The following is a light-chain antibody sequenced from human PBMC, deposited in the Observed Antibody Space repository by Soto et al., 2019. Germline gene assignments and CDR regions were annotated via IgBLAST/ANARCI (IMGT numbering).Light chain of an antibody. CDR1: QSISSY. CDR3: QQYNDLPR. CDR2: AAS. Sequence: DIQMTQSPSSLSASVGDRVTITCRASQSISSYLNWYQQKPGKAPKLLIYAASSLQSGVPSRFSGSGSGTDFTLTISSLQPEDFATYYCQQYNDLPRFGPGTKVDIK. J-gene: IGKJ3*01. V-gene: IGKV1-39*01.